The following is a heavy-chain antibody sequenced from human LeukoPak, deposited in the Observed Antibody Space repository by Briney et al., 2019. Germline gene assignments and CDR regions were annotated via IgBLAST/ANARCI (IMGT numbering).Heavy chain of an antibody. J-gene: IGHJ6*03. D-gene: IGHD3-22*01. V-gene: IGHV4-61*02. CDR1: GGSISSGSYY. CDR3: ARDQGLSPMNYYYYYYMDV. CDR2: IYTSGST. Sequence: SETLSLTCTVSGGSISSGSYYWSWIRQPAGKGLEWIGRIYTSGSTNYNPSLKSRVTISVDTSKNQFSLKLSSVTAADTAVYYCARDQGLSPMNYYYYYYMDVWAKGPRSPSP.